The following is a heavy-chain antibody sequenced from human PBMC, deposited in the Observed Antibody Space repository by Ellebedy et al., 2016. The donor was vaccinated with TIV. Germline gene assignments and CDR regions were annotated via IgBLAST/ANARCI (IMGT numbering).Heavy chain of an antibody. CDR2: IAYDGIEK. V-gene: IGHV3-30*18. Sequence: PGGSLRLSCAASGFSFSDYAMHWVRQAPGKGLEWVAVIAYDGIEKYHSDSVKGRFTISSDNSKNMLYLQMNSLRGEDTAVYYCGERDFVLLQAANENWFDPWGQGTLVTVSS. J-gene: IGHJ5*02. CDR1: GFSFSDYA. D-gene: IGHD2-8*01. CDR3: GERDFVLLQAANENWFDP.